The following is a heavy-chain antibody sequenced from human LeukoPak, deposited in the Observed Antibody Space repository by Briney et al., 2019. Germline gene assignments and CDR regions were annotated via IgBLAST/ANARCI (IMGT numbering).Heavy chain of an antibody. Sequence: SETLSLTCAVYGGSFSGYYWSWIRQPPGKGLEWIGEINHSGSTNYNPSLKSRVTISVDTSKNQFSLKLSSVTAADTAVYYCARRYSSGWYPSPRRRGGYFDLWGRGTLVTVSS. V-gene: IGHV4-34*01. CDR1: GGSFSGYY. D-gene: IGHD6-19*01. J-gene: IGHJ2*01. CDR3: ARRYSSGWYPSPRRRGGYFDL. CDR2: INHSGST.